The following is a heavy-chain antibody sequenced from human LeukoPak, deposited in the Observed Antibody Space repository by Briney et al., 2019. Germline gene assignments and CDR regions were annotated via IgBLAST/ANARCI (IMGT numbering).Heavy chain of an antibody. CDR3: AKDTWQQLGAFDI. V-gene: IGHV3-33*05. Sequence: GGSLRLSCAASGFTFSSYGMHWVRQAPGKGLEWVAVISYDGGNKYYADSVKGRFTISRDNSKNTLYLQMNSLRAEDTAVYYCAKDTWQQLGAFDIWGQGTMVTVSS. D-gene: IGHD6-13*01. J-gene: IGHJ3*02. CDR1: GFTFSSYG. CDR2: ISYDGGNK.